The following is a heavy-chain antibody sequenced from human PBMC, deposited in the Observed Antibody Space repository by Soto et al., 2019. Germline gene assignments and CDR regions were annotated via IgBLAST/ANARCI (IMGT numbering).Heavy chain of an antibody. J-gene: IGHJ4*02. V-gene: IGHV5-51*01. CDR3: AKTDGYEVEY. D-gene: IGHD5-18*01. Sequence: PGXSLKISCKGSGYXFFSYWVAGVRQMPGKVLEWMGSIYPGESDTTYTPSIQGHVTISAAKSSTTVYMQWQTLKASDTAMYYCAKTDGYEVEYWGQGTQVTVSS. CDR1: GYXFFSYW. CDR2: IYPGESDT.